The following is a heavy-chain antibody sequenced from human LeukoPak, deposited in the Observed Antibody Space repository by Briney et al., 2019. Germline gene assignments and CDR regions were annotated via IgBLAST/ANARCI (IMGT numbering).Heavy chain of an antibody. V-gene: IGHV1-46*01. CDR3: ARSGSSGWYHFDL. J-gene: IGHJ2*01. CDR1: GYTFTKYF. Sequence: ASVTVSCKASGYTFTKYFIHWVRQAPGQGGKWMGVINPSGGSTSYAQKFQGRFTMTRDTSTSTVYMELSSLRSEDTAVYYCARSGSSGWYHFDLWGRGTLVTVSS. D-gene: IGHD6-19*01. CDR2: INPSGGST.